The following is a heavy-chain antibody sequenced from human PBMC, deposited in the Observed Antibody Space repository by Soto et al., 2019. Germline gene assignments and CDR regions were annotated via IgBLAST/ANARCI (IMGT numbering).Heavy chain of an antibody. V-gene: IGHV3-21*06. CDR2: ISSTTNYI. Sequence: EVQLVESGGGLVKPGGSLRLSCAASGFTFTRYSMNWVRQAPGKGLEWVSSISSTTNYIYYGDSMKGRFTISRDNAKNSLYLERHSLRAEDTAVYYCARESEDLTSNFDYWGQGTLVTVSS. CDR1: GFTFTRYS. CDR3: ARESEDLTSNFDY. J-gene: IGHJ4*02.